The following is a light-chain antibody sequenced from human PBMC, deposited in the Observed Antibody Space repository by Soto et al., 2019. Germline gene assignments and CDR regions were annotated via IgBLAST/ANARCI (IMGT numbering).Light chain of an antibody. CDR2: GAS. V-gene: IGKV3-20*01. Sequence: EIVLTQSPGTLSLSPGERATLSCRASQTVTSYLAWYQQKPGQAPRLLIYGASNRATGIPDRFSGSGSGTDFTLTISRLEPEDFAVYYCQAYADSRPFGHGTRVEI. CDR1: QTVTSY. J-gene: IGKJ1*01. CDR3: QAYADSRP.